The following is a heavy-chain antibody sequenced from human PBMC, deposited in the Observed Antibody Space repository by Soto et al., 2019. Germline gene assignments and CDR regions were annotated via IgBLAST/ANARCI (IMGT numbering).Heavy chain of an antibody. CDR3: ARDPGPYSSSRYRLAY. J-gene: IGHJ4*02. V-gene: IGHV3-30-3*01. CDR2: ISYDGSNK. CDR1: GFTFSSYA. Sequence: GGSLRLSCAASGFTFSSYAMHWVRQAPGKGLEWVAVISYDGSNKYYADSVKGRFTISRDNSKNTLYLQMNSLRAEDTAVYYCARDPGPYSSSRYRLAYWGQGTLVTVSS. D-gene: IGHD6-13*01.